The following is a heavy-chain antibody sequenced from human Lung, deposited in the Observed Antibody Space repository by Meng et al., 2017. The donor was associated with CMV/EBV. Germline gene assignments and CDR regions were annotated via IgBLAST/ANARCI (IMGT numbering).Heavy chain of an antibody. J-gene: IGHJ4*02. V-gene: IGHV2-5*02. CDR2: IYWGDYR. Sequence: TTMVGVEWIRRPPGEALEWLALIYWGDYRCYSPSLKGRLTITKDASKSQVVLTMTGMGPVDTATYYCARRPSSYYDSSGYFFADCWGQGTLVTVSS. CDR3: ARRPSSYYDSSGYFFADC. D-gene: IGHD3-22*01. CDR1: TTMVG.